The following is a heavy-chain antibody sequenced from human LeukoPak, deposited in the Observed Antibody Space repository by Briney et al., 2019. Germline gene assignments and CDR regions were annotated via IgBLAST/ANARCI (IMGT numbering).Heavy chain of an antibody. CDR3: ARIVYSSSTDY. CDR2: IYYSGRT. CDR1: GGSISSSNFY. D-gene: IGHD6-6*01. Sequence: TSEALSLTCTVSGGSISSSNFYWGWIRQPPGKGLECIGSIYYSGRTYYKPSLKSRVTISVDTSKNQFSLKLSSVTAADTAVYYCARIVYSSSTDYWGQGTLVTVSS. J-gene: IGHJ4*02. V-gene: IGHV4-39*07.